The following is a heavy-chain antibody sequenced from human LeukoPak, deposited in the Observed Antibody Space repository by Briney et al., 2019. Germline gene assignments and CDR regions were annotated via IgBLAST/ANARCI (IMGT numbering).Heavy chain of an antibody. CDR3: ARIPPGYYGYYFDY. J-gene: IGHJ4*02. Sequence: PGGSLRLSCAASGFTVSGTYMSWVRQAPGKGLEWVSISYSDGRTYYADSVKGRFTISRDNSKNSLNLQMNSLRAEDTAVYYCARIPPGYYGYYFDYWGQGTLVTVSS. V-gene: IGHV3-53*01. CDR1: GFTVSGTY. D-gene: IGHD3-9*01. CDR2: SYSDGRT.